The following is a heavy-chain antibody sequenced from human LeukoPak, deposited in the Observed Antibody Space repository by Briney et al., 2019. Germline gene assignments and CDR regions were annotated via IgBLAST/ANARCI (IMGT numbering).Heavy chain of an antibody. CDR1: GGSISSYY. J-gene: IGHJ4*02. Sequence: SETLSLTCTVSGGSISSYYWSWIRQPPGKGLEWIGYIYYSGSTNYNPSLESRVTISLDTSKKKFSLKLSSVTAADTAVYYCASGLRWGSFDYWGQGTLVTVSS. CDR3: ASGLRWGSFDY. V-gene: IGHV4-59*08. CDR2: IYYSGST. D-gene: IGHD4-23*01.